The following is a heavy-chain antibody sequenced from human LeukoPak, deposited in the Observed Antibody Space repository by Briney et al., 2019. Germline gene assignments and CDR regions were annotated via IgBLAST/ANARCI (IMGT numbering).Heavy chain of an antibody. Sequence: GRSLRLSCAASGFTLSSYAMRWVRQAPGKGLGWVSAISGSGGSTYYADSVKGRFTISRDNSKNTLYLQMNSLRAEDTAVYYCAKEASTMARGEWDYWGQGTLVTVSS. CDR3: AKEASTMARGEWDY. CDR2: ISGSGGST. CDR1: GFTLSSYA. J-gene: IGHJ4*02. V-gene: IGHV3-23*01. D-gene: IGHD3-10*01.